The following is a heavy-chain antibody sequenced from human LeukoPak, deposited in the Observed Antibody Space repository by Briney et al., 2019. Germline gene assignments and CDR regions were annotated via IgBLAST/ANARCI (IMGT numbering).Heavy chain of an antibody. CDR3: ATPGGGPYRLTLYFQH. D-gene: IGHD2-2*01. Sequence: SETLSLTCTVSGGSISSSSYYWGWIRQPPGKGLEWIGSIYYSGSTYYNPSLKSRVTISVDTSKNQFSLKLSSVTAADTAVYYCATPGGGPYRLTLYFQHWGQGTLVTVSS. V-gene: IGHV4-39*01. CDR2: IYYSGST. J-gene: IGHJ1*01. CDR1: GGSISSSSYY.